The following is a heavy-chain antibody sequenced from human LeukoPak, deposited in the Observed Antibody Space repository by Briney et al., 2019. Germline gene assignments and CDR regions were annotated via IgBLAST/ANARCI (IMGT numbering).Heavy chain of an antibody. Sequence: PSETLSLTCAVYGGSFSGYYWSWILQPPGKGLEWVGEINHSGSTNYNPSLKSRVTISVDTSKNQFSLKLSSVTAADTAVYYCARGPTYYDFWSGYYHWGQGTLDTVSS. J-gene: IGHJ5*02. CDR2: INHSGST. CDR1: GGSFSGYY. V-gene: IGHV4-34*01. D-gene: IGHD3-3*01. CDR3: ARGPTYYDFWSGYYH.